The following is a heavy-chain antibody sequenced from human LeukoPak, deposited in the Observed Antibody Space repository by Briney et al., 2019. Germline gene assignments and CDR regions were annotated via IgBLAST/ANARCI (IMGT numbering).Heavy chain of an antibody. CDR2: IYHSGST. CDR3: ARAIRGLIWFGDRIGPGYFQH. Sequence: SETLSLTCTVSGGSISSGGYYWSWIRQPPGKGLEWIGYIYHSGSTYYNPSLKSRVTISVDTSKNQFSLKLSSVTAADTAVYYCARAIRGLIWFGDRIGPGYFQHWGQGTLVTVSS. D-gene: IGHD3-10*01. V-gene: IGHV4-30-2*01. J-gene: IGHJ1*01. CDR1: GGSISSGGYY.